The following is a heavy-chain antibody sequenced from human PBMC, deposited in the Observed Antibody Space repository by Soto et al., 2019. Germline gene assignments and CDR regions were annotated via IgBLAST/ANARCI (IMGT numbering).Heavy chain of an antibody. D-gene: IGHD5-18*01. Sequence: SETLSLTCTFSVGSISSYYWSWIRHPPGKGLEWIGYIYYSGSTNYNPSLKSRVTISVDTSKNQFSLKLSSVTAADTAVYYCARDLGSSYALEYWGQGTLVIVSS. CDR3: ARDLGSSYALEY. CDR1: VGSISSYY. V-gene: IGHV4-59*01. CDR2: IYYSGST. J-gene: IGHJ4*02.